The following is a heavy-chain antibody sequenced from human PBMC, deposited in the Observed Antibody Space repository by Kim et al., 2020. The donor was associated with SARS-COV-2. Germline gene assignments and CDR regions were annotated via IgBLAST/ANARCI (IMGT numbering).Heavy chain of an antibody. D-gene: IGHD1-26*01. J-gene: IGHJ4*02. CDR2: ISSSSSYI. Sequence: GGSLRLSCAASGFTFSSYSMNWVRQAPGKGLEWVSSISSSSSYIYYADSVKGRFTISRDNAKNSLYLQMNSLRAEDTAVYYCARDSPRGWELLPFDYWGQGTLVTVSS. V-gene: IGHV3-21*01. CDR3: ARDSPRGWELLPFDY. CDR1: GFTFSSYS.